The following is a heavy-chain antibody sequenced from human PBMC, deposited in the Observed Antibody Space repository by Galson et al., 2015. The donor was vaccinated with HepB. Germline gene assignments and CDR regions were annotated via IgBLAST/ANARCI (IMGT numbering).Heavy chain of an antibody. CDR3: ARGDYYDSTNYYYLFDY. D-gene: IGHD3-22*01. Sequence: SLRLSCAASGFTFSRYWMHWVRQDPGKGLVWVSRISSDGSNTDYADSVKGRFTISRDNAKNTLYLQMNSLRAEDTAVFYCARGDYYDSTNYYYLFDYWGQGTLVTVSS. J-gene: IGHJ4*02. CDR1: GFTFSRYW. V-gene: IGHV3-74*01. CDR2: ISSDGSNT.